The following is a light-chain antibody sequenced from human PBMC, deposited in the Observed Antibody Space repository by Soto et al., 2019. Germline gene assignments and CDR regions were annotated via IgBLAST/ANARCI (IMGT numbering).Light chain of an antibody. J-gene: IGKJ1*01. CDR3: MQALQTPWT. CDR2: LSS. V-gene: IGKV2-28*01. Sequence: DIVMTQSPLSLPVTPGEPASISCRSSQSLLQTNGYNYLDWYLQKPGQSPQLLIYLSSNRASGVPDXXXGSXXXXXXXXKISRVEAEDVGVYYCMQALQTPWTFGQGTKVEIK. CDR1: QSLLQTNGYNY.